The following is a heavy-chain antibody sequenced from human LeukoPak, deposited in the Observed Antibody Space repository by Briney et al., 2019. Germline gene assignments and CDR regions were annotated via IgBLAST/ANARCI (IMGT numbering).Heavy chain of an antibody. J-gene: IGHJ3*01. D-gene: IGHD6-6*01. CDR1: VYTFYENY. CDR3: ARAGAESPRHYDSFHF. V-gene: IGHV1-2*02. CDR2: INPKSGAT. Sequence: GASVTVSYMASVYTFYENYIQGVRQAPGQGREWMGWINPKSGATDSAQKFQGRLTITRDTPIATASMDLSGLSLDDTGIYYCARAGAESPRHYDSFHFWGQGTIITVSS.